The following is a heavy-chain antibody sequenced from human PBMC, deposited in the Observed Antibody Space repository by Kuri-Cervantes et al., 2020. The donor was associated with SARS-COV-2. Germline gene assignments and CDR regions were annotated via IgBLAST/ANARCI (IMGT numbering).Heavy chain of an antibody. V-gene: IGHV3-7*01. Sequence: GESLKISCAASGFPFSSYWMSWVRQAPGKGLEWVANIKQDGSEKYYVDSVKGRFTISRDNAKNSLYLQMNSLRAEDTAVYYCARDLGILTGYYSHYYYYYGMDVWGQGTTVTDSS. D-gene: IGHD3-9*01. CDR1: GFPFSSYW. CDR2: IKQDGSEK. CDR3: ARDLGILTGYYSHYYYYYGMDV. J-gene: IGHJ6*02.